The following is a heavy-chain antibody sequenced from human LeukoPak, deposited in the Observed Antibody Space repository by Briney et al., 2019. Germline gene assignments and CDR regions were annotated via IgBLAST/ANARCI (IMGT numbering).Heavy chain of an antibody. CDR1: GGSISSGSYY. Sequence: PSETLSLTCTVSGGSISSGSYYWSWIRQPPGKGLEWIGYIYYSGSTNYNPSLKSRVTISVDTSKNQFSLKLSSVTAADTAVYYCARNLIYCSGGTCYKYFDYWGQGTLVTVSS. CDR2: IYYSGST. CDR3: ARNLIYCSGGTCYKYFDY. V-gene: IGHV4-61*01. D-gene: IGHD2-15*01. J-gene: IGHJ4*02.